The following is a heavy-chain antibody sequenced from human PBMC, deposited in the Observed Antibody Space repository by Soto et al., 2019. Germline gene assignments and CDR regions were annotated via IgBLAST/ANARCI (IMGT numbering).Heavy chain of an antibody. CDR3: ARESEDLTSNFDY. CDR1: GFTFTRYS. V-gene: IGHV3-21*06. J-gene: IGHJ4*02. CDR2: ISSTTNYI. Sequence: GGSLKLSFAASGFTFTRYSINWVRQAPGKGLELVSSISSTTNYIYYGDSMKGRFTISRDNAKNSLYLEMNSLRAEDTAVYYCARESEDLTSNFDYWGQGTLVTVSS.